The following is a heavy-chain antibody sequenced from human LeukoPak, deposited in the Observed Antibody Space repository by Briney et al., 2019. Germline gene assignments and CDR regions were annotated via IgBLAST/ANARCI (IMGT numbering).Heavy chain of an antibody. V-gene: IGHV3-7*03. CDR1: GFTFSSYW. CDR2: IKQDGSQK. Sequence: GGCLRLSCAASGFTFSSYWMSWFRQAPGKGLEWVANIKQDGSQKFSVDSVKDRFTISRDYARNSLYLQMNSLRVEDTAVYYCARDWFDGDYDRFDYWGQGTLVTVSS. D-gene: IGHD4-17*01. J-gene: IGHJ4*02. CDR3: ARDWFDGDYDRFDY.